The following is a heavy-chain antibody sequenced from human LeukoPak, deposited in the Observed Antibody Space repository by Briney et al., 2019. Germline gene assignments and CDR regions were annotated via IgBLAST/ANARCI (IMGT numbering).Heavy chain of an antibody. CDR1: GFTFSSYN. CDR2: ISTSSSYI. CDR3: AELGITMIGGV. V-gene: IGHV3-21*01. Sequence: GGSLRLSCAASGFTFSSYNMKWVRQAPGKGLEWVSSISTSSSYIYYADSVKGRFTISRDNAMNSLYLQMNSLRAEDTAVYYCAELGITMIGGVWGKGTTVTISS. J-gene: IGHJ6*04. D-gene: IGHD3-10*02.